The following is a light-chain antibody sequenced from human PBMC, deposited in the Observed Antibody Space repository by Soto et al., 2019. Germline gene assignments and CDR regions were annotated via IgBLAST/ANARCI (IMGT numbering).Light chain of an antibody. CDR1: NSDVGIYNY. CDR3: CSYXSSSTYV. J-gene: IGLJ1*01. CDR2: DVS. Sequence: QSALTQPASVSGSPGQSITISCTGTNSDVGIYNYVSWYQQHPGKAPKLMIYDVSNRPSGVSNRFSGSKSGNTASLTISGXXXXDXAXXXXCSYXSSSTYVXGTGXKLTVL. V-gene: IGLV2-14*03.